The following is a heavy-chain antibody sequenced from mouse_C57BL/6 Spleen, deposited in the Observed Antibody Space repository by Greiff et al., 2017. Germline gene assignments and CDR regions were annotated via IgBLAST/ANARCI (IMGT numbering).Heavy chain of an antibody. Sequence: VQLQQSGAELVRPGASVTLSCKASGYTFTDYEMHWVKQTPVNGLEWIGAIDPETGGTAYNQKFKGKAILTADKSSSTAYRELRSLTSEDSAVYYCTRHYYGSGVDYWGQGTTLTVSS. CDR3: TRHYYGSGVDY. CDR1: GYTFTDYE. V-gene: IGHV1-15*01. CDR2: IDPETGGT. J-gene: IGHJ2*01. D-gene: IGHD1-1*01.